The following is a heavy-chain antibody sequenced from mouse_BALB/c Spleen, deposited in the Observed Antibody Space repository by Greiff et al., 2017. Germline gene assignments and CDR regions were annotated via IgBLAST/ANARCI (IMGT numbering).Heavy chain of an antibody. J-gene: IGHJ1*01. D-gene: IGHD1-2*01. CDR1: GDSITSGY. CDR3: ARGKNYGHWYFDV. CDR2: ISYSGST. Sequence: EVQLQQSGPSLVKPSQTLSLTCSVTGDSITSGYWNWIRKFPGNKLEYMGYISYSGSTYYNPSLKSRIPITRDTSKNQYYLQLNSVTTEDTATYYCARGKNYGHWYFDVWGAGTTVTVSS. V-gene: IGHV3-8*02.